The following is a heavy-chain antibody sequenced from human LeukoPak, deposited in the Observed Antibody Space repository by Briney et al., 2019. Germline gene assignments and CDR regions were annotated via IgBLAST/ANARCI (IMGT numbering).Heavy chain of an antibody. CDR2: VNRDGSET. D-gene: IGHD3-22*01. CDR3: ARDDRGYYDSSGYYYFGY. CDR1: GFALSSYW. V-gene: IGHV3-7*01. Sequence: GGSLRLSCAASGFALSSYWMTWVRQVPGRGPEWVANVNRDGSETYYLDSVKGRFTISRDNAKNSLYLQMNSLRAEDTAVYYCARDDRGYYDSSGYYYFGYWGQGTLVTVSS. J-gene: IGHJ4*02.